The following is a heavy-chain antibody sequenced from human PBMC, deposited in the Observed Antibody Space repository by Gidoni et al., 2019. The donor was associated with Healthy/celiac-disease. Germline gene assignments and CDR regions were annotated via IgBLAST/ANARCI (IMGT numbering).Heavy chain of an antibody. CDR3: ARHSILYYYDSSGYPDY. D-gene: IGHD3-22*01. J-gene: IGHJ4*02. CDR1: GFTFSSYS. Sequence: EVQLVESGGGLVKPGGSLRLSCAASGFTFSSYSMNWVRQAPGKGLEWVSSISSSSSYIYYADSVKGRFTISRDNAKNSLYLQMNSLRAEDTAVYYCARHSILYYYDSSGYPDYWGQGTLVTVSS. CDR2: ISSSSSYI. V-gene: IGHV3-21*01.